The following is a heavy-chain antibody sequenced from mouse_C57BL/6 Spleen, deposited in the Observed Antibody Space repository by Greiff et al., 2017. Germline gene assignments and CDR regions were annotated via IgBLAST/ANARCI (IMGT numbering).Heavy chain of an antibody. CDR2: IDPSDSYT. CDR3: ARRNYYGSSLYWYFDV. V-gene: IGHV1-59*01. Sequence: QVQLQQPGAELVRPGTSVKLSCKASGYTFTSYWMHWVKQRPGQGLEWIGVIDPSDSYTNYNQKFKGKATLTVDTSSSTAYMQLSSLTSEDSAVYYCARRNYYGSSLYWYFDVWGTGTTVTVSS. J-gene: IGHJ1*03. CDR1: GYTFTSYW. D-gene: IGHD1-1*01.